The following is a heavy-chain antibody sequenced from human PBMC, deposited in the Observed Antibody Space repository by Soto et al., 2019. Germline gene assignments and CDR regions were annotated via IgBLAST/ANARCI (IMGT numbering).Heavy chain of an antibody. CDR1: GFTFSRFE. V-gene: IGHV3-48*03. Sequence: GGSLRLSCAASGFTFSRFELHWVRQAPGKGLEWISYISSSGSTAYYASSVEGRFTISRDNANNSVYPQMDSLRAEDTALYYCTRAAWFPYLSFYWGQGALVTVSS. CDR3: TRAAWFPYLSFY. J-gene: IGHJ4*02. D-gene: IGHD3-10*01. CDR2: ISSSGSTA.